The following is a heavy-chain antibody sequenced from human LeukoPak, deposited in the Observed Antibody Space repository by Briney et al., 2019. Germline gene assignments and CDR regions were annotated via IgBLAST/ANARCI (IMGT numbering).Heavy chain of an antibody. D-gene: IGHD1-26*01. CDR2: INPNSGGT. CDR1: GYTFTGYY. Sequence: GASVKVSCKASGYTFTGYYMHWVRQAPGQGLEWMGWINPNSGGTNYAQKFQGRITMTRDTSISTAYMELSRLRSEDTAVYYCARGGYATPLGGARFDPWGQGTLVTVSS. V-gene: IGHV1-2*02. J-gene: IGHJ5*02. CDR3: ARGGYATPLGGARFDP.